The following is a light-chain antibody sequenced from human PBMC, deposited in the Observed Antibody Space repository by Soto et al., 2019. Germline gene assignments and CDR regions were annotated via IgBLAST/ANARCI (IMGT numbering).Light chain of an antibody. V-gene: IGLV2-8*01. Sequence: QSVLTQPASVSGSPGQSITISCSGTRSDVGSFNYVSWYQQHPGKAPKLMIYEVSKRPSGVPDRFSGSKSGNTASLTVSGLQAEDEADYYCSSYAGSNKGVFGGGTKLTVL. J-gene: IGLJ2*01. CDR2: EVS. CDR3: SSYAGSNKGV. CDR1: RSDVGSFNY.